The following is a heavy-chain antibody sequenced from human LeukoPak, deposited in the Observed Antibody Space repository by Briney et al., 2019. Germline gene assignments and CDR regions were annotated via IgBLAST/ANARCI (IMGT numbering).Heavy chain of an antibody. CDR3: ARANPYYYGSGSYIVPDY. V-gene: IGHV1-18*01. Sequence: ASVKVSCNTSGYTFTSYGISWVRQAPGQGLEYMGWINTYNGHTNYAQKLQGRVTVTTDTSTSTAYLELRSLRSDDTAVYYCARANPYYYGSGSYIVPDYWGQGTLVTVSS. J-gene: IGHJ4*02. D-gene: IGHD3-10*01. CDR1: GYTFTSYG. CDR2: INTYNGHT.